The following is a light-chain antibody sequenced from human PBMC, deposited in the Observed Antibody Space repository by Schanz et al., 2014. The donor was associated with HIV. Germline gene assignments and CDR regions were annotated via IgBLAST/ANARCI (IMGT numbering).Light chain of an antibody. Sequence: QSALTQPASVSGSPGPSITISCTGTSGDIGTYAAVSWYQQHPDKAPRLLIYGVTSRPSGISSRFSGSASGNTASLTISGLQAEDEAYYYCSSYRGDHTLVFGGGTKLTVL. V-gene: IGLV2-14*03. CDR1: SGDIGTYAA. CDR2: GVT. J-gene: IGLJ3*02. CDR3: SSYRGDHTLV.